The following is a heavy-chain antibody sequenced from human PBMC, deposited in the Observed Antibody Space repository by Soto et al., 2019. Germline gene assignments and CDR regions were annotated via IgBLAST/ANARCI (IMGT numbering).Heavy chain of an antibody. Sequence: QVQLVQSGAEVKKPGASVKVSCKASGYTFTSYDINWVRQATGLGLEWMGWMNPNSGNTGYAQNFQGRVTMTMDTSINTAYMELSRLRSEETAVYFCAMVYGSNTSCRQLDVFGRGTTVTVCS. CDR3: AMVYGSNTSCRQLDV. D-gene: IGHD2-2*01. V-gene: IGHV1-8*01. J-gene: IGHJ6*04. CDR2: MNPNSGNT. CDR1: GYTFTSYD.